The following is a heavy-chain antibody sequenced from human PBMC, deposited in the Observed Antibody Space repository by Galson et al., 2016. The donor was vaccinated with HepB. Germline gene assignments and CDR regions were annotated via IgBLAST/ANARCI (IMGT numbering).Heavy chain of an antibody. Sequence: SVKVSCKASGYTFTDYGFSWVRQAPGQGPEWMGWIRAYSGDTNYAPNFEGRVTISRDTSTNTTYLEVRSLRSDDTAIHYCARDQADYGDYADYWGQGTLVTVSS. J-gene: IGHJ4*02. CDR3: ARDQADYGDYADY. CDR1: GYTFTDYG. CDR2: IRAYSGDT. V-gene: IGHV1-18*04. D-gene: IGHD4-17*01.